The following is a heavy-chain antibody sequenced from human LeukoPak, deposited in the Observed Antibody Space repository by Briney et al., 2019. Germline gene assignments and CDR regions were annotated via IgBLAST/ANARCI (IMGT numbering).Heavy chain of an antibody. CDR2: IYSSGST. CDR3: ARGGKATVVTM. Sequence: PSETLSLTCTDPGGSINSYYWSWIRHPAGKGLEWIGRIYSSGSTNYNPSLKSRVSMSVDTSKNQYSLKLTSVTAADTAVYYCARGGKATVVTMWGQGILVTVSS. D-gene: IGHD4-23*01. CDR1: GGSINSYY. J-gene: IGHJ4*02. V-gene: IGHV4-4*07.